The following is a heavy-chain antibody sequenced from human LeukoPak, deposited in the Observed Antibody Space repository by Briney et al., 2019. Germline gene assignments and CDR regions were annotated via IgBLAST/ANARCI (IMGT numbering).Heavy chain of an antibody. D-gene: IGHD2-2*01. J-gene: IGHJ4*02. CDR3: ARVGSVYCSSTSCFDY. CDR1: GVSISSIDYY. Sequence: PSETLSLTCTVSGVSISSIDYYWSWLRQPPGKGLEWIGYIYYSRNTYYNPSLKSRVTVSVDTSKIQFSLKLSSVTAADTAVYYCARVGSVYCSSTSCFDYWGQGTLVTVSS. V-gene: IGHV4-30-4*08. CDR2: IYYSRNT.